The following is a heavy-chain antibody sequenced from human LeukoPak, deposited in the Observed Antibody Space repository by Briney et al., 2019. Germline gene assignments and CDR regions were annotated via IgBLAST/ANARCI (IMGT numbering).Heavy chain of an antibody. CDR2: IIPMFNTA. D-gene: IGHD1-7*01. CDR1: GGTFSGYS. J-gene: IGHJ4*02. CDR3: AGEAKTSNWNSVPYLDY. V-gene: IGHV1-69*08. Sequence: SVEVSCKASGGTFSGYSFTWVRQAPGQGLEWMGKIIPMFNTANYAQDFQGRVTITADKSTSTAYMELITLRSEDTAVYYCAGEAKTSNWNSVPYLDYWGQATLITVSS.